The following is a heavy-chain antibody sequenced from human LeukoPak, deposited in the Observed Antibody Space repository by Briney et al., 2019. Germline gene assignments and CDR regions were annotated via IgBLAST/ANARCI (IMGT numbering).Heavy chain of an antibody. CDR3: ARDGEAGNLDY. V-gene: IGHV1-46*03. Sequence: ASVKVSCKASGYTFTSYYMHWVRQAPGQGLEWMGIINPSGGSTSYAQKFQGRATMTRDTSTSTVYMELSSLRSEDTAVYYCARDGEAGNLDYWGQGTLVTVSS. J-gene: IGHJ4*02. CDR1: GYTFTSYY. CDR2: INPSGGST. D-gene: IGHD6-13*01.